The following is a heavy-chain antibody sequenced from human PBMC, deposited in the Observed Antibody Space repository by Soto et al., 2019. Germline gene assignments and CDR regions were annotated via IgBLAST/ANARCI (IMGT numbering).Heavy chain of an antibody. V-gene: IGHV3-33*01. CDR1: GFTFSSYG. CDR3: ARGAPGFYRKCSSSTSCVYQLNWFDP. D-gene: IGHD2-2*01. Sequence: QVQLVESGGGVVQPGRSLRLSCAASGFTFSSYGMHWVRQAPGKGLEWVAVIWYDGSNKYYADSVKGRFTISRDNSKKTLYLQMNSLRAEDTAVYYCARGAPGFYRKCSSSTSCVYQLNWFDPWGQGTLVTVSS. CDR2: IWYDGSNK. J-gene: IGHJ5*02.